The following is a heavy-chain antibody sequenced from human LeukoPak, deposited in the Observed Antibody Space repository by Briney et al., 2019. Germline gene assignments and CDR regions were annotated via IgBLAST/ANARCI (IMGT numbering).Heavy chain of an antibody. Sequence: ASVKVSCKASGGTFSSYAISWLRQAPGQGLEWMGRIIPIFGTANYAQKFQGRVTITTDESTSTAYMELSSLRSEDTAVYYCARGSGDGYFNDWGQGTLVTVSS. CDR2: IIPIFGTA. V-gene: IGHV1-69*05. J-gene: IGHJ4*02. CDR3: ARGSGDGYFND. D-gene: IGHD4-17*01. CDR1: GGTFSSYA.